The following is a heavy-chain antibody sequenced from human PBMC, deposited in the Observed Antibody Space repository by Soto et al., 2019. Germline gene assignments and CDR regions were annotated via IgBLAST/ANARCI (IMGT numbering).Heavy chain of an antibody. CDR3: ARGRSTVTTSNWFDP. CDR2: INHSGST. D-gene: IGHD4-17*01. CDR1: GGSFSGYY. Sequence: QVQLQQWGAGLLKPSETLSLTCAVYGGSFSGYYWSWIRQPPGKGLEWVGEINHSGSTNYNPSLKSRVTISVDTSKNQFSLKLSSVTAADTAVYYCARGRSTVTTSNWFDPWGQGTLVTVSS. V-gene: IGHV4-34*01. J-gene: IGHJ5*02.